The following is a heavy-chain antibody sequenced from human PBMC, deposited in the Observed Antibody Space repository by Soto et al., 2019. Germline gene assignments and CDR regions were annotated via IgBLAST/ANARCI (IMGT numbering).Heavy chain of an antibody. V-gene: IGHV3-30*18. CDR1: GFTFSSYG. J-gene: IGHJ4*02. CDR2: ISYDGSNK. D-gene: IGHD3-10*01. Sequence: VQLVESGGGVVQPGRSLRLSCAACGFTFSSYGMHWVRQAPGKGLEWVAVISYDGSNKYYADSVKGRFTISRDNSKNTLYLQMNSLRAEDTAVYYCAKDRGVVLWFGELLPDDYWGQGTLVTVAS. CDR3: AKDRGVVLWFGELLPDDY.